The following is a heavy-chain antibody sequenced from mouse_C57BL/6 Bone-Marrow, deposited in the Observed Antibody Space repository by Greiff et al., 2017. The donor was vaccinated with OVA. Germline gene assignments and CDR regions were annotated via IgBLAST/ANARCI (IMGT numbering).Heavy chain of an antibody. V-gene: IGHV1-54*01. CDR3: ARGGNVFAY. J-gene: IGHJ3*01. D-gene: IGHD2-1*01. Sequence: VQLQQSGAELVRPGTSVKVSCKASGYAFTNYLIEWVKQRPGQGLEWIGVINPGSGGTNYNEKFKGKATLTADKSSSTAYMQLSSLTSEDSAVYFCARGGNVFAYWGQGTLVTVSA. CDR1: GYAFTNYL. CDR2: INPGSGGT.